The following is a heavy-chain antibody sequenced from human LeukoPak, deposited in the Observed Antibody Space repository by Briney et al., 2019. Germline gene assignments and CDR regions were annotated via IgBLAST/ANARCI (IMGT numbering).Heavy chain of an antibody. Sequence: SVTVSCKASGGTFSSYAISWVRQAPGQGLEGMGGIIPFFGTENYAQKFQGRVTITADESTSTAYMELSSLRSEDTAVYYCARGLYYYDSSGYYPFDYWGQGTLVTVSS. J-gene: IGHJ4*02. CDR2: IIPFFGTE. CDR1: GGTFSSYA. CDR3: ARGLYYYDSSGYYPFDY. V-gene: IGHV1-69*13. D-gene: IGHD3-22*01.